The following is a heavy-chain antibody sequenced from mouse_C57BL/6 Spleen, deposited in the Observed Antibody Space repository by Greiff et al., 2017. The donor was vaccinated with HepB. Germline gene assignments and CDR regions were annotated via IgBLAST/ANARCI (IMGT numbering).Heavy chain of an antibody. V-gene: IGHV1-26*01. D-gene: IGHD2-4*01. J-gene: IGHJ3*01. CDR2: INPNNGGT. CDR3: ARWGLRRGFAY. CDR1: GYTFTDYY. Sequence: EVQLQQSGPELVKPGASVKISCKASGYTFTDYYMNWVKQSHGKSLEWIGDINPNNGGTSYNQKFKGKATLTVDESSSTAYMELRSLTSEDSAVYYGARWGLRRGFAYWGQGTLVTVSA.